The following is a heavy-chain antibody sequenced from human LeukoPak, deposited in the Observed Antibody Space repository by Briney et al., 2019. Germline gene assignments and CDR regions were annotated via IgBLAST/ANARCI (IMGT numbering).Heavy chain of an antibody. CDR3: VREWVYDGSADM. J-gene: IGHJ3*02. CDR2: INHSGST. V-gene: IGHV4-34*01. Sequence: SESLSLTCAVYGGSFSGYYWSWVRQPPGKGLEWIGEINHSGSTNYNPSLKSRVTISVDTSKNQFSLKLSSVPAPDTAVYYCVREWVYDGSADMCGQGTMVTVYS. CDR1: GGSFSGYY. D-gene: IGHD3-16*01.